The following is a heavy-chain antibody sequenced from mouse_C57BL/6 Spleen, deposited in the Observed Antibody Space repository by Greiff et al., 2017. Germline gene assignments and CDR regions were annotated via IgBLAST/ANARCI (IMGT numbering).Heavy chain of an antibody. CDR1: GYTFTGYW. J-gene: IGHJ3*01. CDR2: ILPGSGST. CDR3: ARGPFYDGYYESFAY. Sequence: QVQLKQSGAELMKPGASVKLSCKATGYTFTGYWIEWVKQRPGHGLEWIGEILPGSGSTNYNEKFKGKATFTADTSSNTAYMQLSSLTTEDSAIYYCARGPFYDGYYESFAYWGQGTLVTVSA. D-gene: IGHD2-3*01. V-gene: IGHV1-9*01.